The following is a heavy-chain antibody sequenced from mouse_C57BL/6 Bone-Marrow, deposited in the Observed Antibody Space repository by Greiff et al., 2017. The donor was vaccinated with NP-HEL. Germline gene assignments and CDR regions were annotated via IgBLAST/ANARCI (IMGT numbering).Heavy chain of an antibody. J-gene: IGHJ2*01. D-gene: IGHD2-3*01. CDR1: GYSITSGYY. CDR2: ISYDGSN. CDR3: ATIYDGYYADYFDY. V-gene: IGHV3-6*01. Sequence: EVQLVESGPGLVKPSQSLSLTCSVTGYSITSGYYWNWIRQFPGNKLEWMGYISYDGSNNYNPSLKNRISITRDTSKNQFFLKLNSVTTEDTATYYCATIYDGYYADYFDYWGQGTTLTVSS.